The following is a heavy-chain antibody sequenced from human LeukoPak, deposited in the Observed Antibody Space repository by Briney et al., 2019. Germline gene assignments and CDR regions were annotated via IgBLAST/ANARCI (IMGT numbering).Heavy chain of an antibody. Sequence: ASVKVSCKASGYTFTSYGISWVRQAPGQGLEWMGWISAYNGNTNYAQKLQGRVTMTTDTSTSTAYMELSSLRSEDTAVYYCARSGMVAPHDAFDIWGQGTMVTVSS. D-gene: IGHD1-26*01. V-gene: IGHV1-18*01. CDR1: GYTFTSYG. CDR3: ARSGMVAPHDAFDI. CDR2: ISAYNGNT. J-gene: IGHJ3*02.